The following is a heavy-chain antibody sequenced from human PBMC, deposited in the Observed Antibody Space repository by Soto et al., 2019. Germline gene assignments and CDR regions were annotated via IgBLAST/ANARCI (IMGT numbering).Heavy chain of an antibody. CDR1: GGTLSDHG. Sequence: QVQLEQSGAEVKKPGSSVKVSCKASGGTLSDHGVAWLRQAPGQGLEWMGGTIPVFNAPKYAPKFQDRVTIAADKSTNIAYMELSSLRSEDTALYYCARGVFDSGNHYNGPSAFEIWGQGIMVIVSS. CDR3: ARGVFDSGNHYNGPSAFEI. D-gene: IGHD3-10*01. V-gene: IGHV1-69*06. J-gene: IGHJ3*02. CDR2: TIPVFNAP.